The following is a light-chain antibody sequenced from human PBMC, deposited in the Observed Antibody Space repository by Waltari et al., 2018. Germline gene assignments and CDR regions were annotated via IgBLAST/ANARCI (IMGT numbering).Light chain of an antibody. V-gene: IGKV3-15*01. J-gene: IGKJ2*01. Sequence: EIVMTQSPATLSVAPGERVTLSCRASQSLSDNFAWDQQKPGQAPRLLFYRTSTRATGVPARFSGSGSGTEITLTISSLQSEDFAVYYCQQYNSWPYTFGQGTKLEVK. CDR1: QSLSDN. CDR3: QQYNSWPYT. CDR2: RTS.